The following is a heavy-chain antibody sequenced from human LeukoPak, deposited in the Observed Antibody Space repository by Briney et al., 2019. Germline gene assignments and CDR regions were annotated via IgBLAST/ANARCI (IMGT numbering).Heavy chain of an antibody. CDR1: GFTFSRYA. J-gene: IGHJ5*02. D-gene: IGHD3-10*01. CDR3: AKERFGSGGPNWFGP. CDR2: ITGSGSEI. V-gene: IGHV3-23*01. Sequence: GSLRLSCAGSGFTFSRYAMSWVRHVPGKGLEWVSAITGSGSEIFSTDSVKGRFTISRDNAKNTLYLQMNNLRAEDTAIYYCAKERFGSGGPNWFGPWGQGTLVTVSS.